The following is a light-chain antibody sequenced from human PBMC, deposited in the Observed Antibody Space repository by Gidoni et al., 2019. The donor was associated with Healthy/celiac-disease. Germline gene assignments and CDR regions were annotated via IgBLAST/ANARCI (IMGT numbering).Light chain of an antibody. CDR2: AAS. V-gene: IGKV1-9*01. CDR1: QGISSY. Sequence: DIQLTQSPSFLSASVRDRVTITCWASQGISSYLAWYQQKPGKAPKLLIYAASTLQSGVPSRFRGSGSGTEFTLKISSLQAEDFATYYCQQLNSYPWTFGQGTKVEIK. CDR3: QQLNSYPWT. J-gene: IGKJ1*01.